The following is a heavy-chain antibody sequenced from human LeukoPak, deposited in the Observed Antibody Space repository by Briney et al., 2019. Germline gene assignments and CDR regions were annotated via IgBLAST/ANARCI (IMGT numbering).Heavy chain of an antibody. V-gene: IGHV3-33*01. CDR3: ASSDSSGYYRGQFDY. CDR1: GFTFSSYG. D-gene: IGHD3-22*01. Sequence: GGSLRLSCAASGFTFSSYGMHWARQAPGKGLEWVAVIWYDGSNKYYADSVKGRFTISRDNSKNTLYLQMNSLRAEDTAVYYCASSDSSGYYRGQFDYWGQGTLVTVSS. CDR2: IWYDGSNK. J-gene: IGHJ4*02.